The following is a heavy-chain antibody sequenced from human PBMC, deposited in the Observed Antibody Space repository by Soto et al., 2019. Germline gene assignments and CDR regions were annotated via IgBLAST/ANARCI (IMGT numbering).Heavy chain of an antibody. V-gene: IGHV4-59*01. CDR2: IHYTGST. CDR1: RGSMSRYY. D-gene: IGHD1-1*01. Sequence: SETLSLTCTVSRGSMSRYYWTWIRQPPGKGLEWIGNIHYTGSTNYNPSLKSRVTILLGTSTSQFSLKVSSVTAADTAVYYCARDLTISSTDGPLDPWGHGTLVTVSS. CDR3: ARDLTISSTDGPLDP. J-gene: IGHJ5*02.